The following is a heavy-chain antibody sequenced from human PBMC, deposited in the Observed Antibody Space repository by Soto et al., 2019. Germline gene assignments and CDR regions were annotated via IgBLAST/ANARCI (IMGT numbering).Heavy chain of an antibody. D-gene: IGHD2-15*01. V-gene: IGHV4-39*01. J-gene: IGHJ4*02. Sequence: RIRRHPGKGLEWIGSIYYSGSTYYNPSLKSRVTISVDTSKNQFSLKLSSVTAADTAVYYCARRWGYSLDYWGQGTLVSVSS. CDR3: ARRWGYSLDY. CDR2: IYYSGST.